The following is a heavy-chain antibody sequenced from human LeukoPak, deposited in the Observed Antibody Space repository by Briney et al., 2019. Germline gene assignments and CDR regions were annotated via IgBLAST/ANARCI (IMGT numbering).Heavy chain of an antibody. D-gene: IGHD1-26*01. CDR3: ARAGATAFDY. CDR1: GGSISSSSYY. J-gene: IGHJ4*02. CDR2: IYHSGST. V-gene: IGHV4-39*07. Sequence: TETLSLTCTVSGGSISSSSYYWGWIRQPPGKGLEWIGSIYHSGSTYYNPSLKSRVTISVDTSKNQFSLKLSSVTAADTAVYYCARAGATAFDYWGQGTLVTVSS.